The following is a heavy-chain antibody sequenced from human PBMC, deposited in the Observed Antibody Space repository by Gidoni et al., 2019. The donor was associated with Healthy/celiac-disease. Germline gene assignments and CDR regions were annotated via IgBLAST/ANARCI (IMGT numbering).Heavy chain of an antibody. CDR2: IRSKAYGGTT. D-gene: IGHD1-26*01. CDR3: TREELGAFDI. J-gene: IGHJ3*02. V-gene: IGHV3-49*03. Sequence: EVQLVASGGGLVPPGRSLRLSCTASGFTFGDYGMTWFRQAPVKGLEWVGFIRSKAYGGTTEYGASVKGRFTISRDDSRSIAYLQMNSLKTEDTAVYYCTREELGAFDIWGQGTVVTVSS. CDR1: GFTFGDYG.